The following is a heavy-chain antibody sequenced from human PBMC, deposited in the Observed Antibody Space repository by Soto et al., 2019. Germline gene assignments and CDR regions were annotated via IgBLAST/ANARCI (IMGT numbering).Heavy chain of an antibody. V-gene: IGHV4-30-4*08. Sequence: SETLSLTCRISGGSVTSGNYYYTWIRQRPGKGLEWIGHIFTSGNAYYNPSLKRRASIPADTSKNPFSLRLASVTAADAAVYFCSSCRPPHVAAAMRWLNPCGQGTQVTV. J-gene: IGHJ5*02. CDR1: GGSVTSGNYY. CDR2: IFTSGNA. CDR3: SSCRPPHVAAAMRWLNP. D-gene: IGHD6-13*01.